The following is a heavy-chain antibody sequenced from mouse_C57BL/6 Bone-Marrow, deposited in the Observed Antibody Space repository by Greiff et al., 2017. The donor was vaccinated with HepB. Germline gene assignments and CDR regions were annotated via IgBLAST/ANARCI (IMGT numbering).Heavy chain of an antibody. CDR2: IYPGDGDT. CDR3: ARSYYYGSGWFAY. Sequence: QVQLQQSGAELVKPGASVKISCKASGYAFSSYWMNWVKQRPGKGLEWIGQIYPGDGDTNYNGKFKGKATLTADKSSSTAYMQLSSLTSEDSAVYFCARSYYYGSGWFAYWGQGTLVTVSA. J-gene: IGHJ3*01. CDR1: GYAFSSYW. V-gene: IGHV1-80*01. D-gene: IGHD1-1*01.